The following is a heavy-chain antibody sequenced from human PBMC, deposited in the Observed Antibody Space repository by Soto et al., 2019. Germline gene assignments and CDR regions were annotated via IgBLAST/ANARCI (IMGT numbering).Heavy chain of an antibody. CDR2: IRRRTYGGTT. V-gene: IGHV3-49*03. Sequence: GGSLRLSCAASGFTFGDYILSWFRQAPGEGLEWVAFIRRRTYGGTTEYAASVKGRFTISRDDSKSIAYLQMNSLKTEDTAVYFCTRAFFGTWVLFDHWGQGALVTVSS. D-gene: IGHD1-1*01. CDR3: TRAFFGTWVLFDH. CDR1: GFTFGDYI. J-gene: IGHJ4*02.